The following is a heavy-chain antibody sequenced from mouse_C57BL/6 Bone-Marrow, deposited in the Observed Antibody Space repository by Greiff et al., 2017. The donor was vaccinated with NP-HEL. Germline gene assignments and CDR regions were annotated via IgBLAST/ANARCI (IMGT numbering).Heavy chain of an antibody. Sequence: EVHLVESGGDLVKPGGSLKLSCAASGFTFSSYGMSWVRQTPDKRLEWVATISSGGSYTYYPDSVKGRFTISRDNAKNTLYLQMSSLKSEDTAMYYCARLFYSNSYWYFDVWGTGTTVTVSS. J-gene: IGHJ1*03. CDR2: ISSGGSYT. CDR3: ARLFYSNSYWYFDV. D-gene: IGHD2-5*01. CDR1: GFTFSSYG. V-gene: IGHV5-6*01.